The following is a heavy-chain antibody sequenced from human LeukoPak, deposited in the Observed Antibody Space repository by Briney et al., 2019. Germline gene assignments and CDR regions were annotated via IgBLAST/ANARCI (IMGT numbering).Heavy chain of an antibody. D-gene: IGHD3-10*01. Sequence: SETLSLTCTVSGGSMTYYYWSWVRQPPGKGLEWIGYIYYTGSTNYNPSLKSRVTISVDTSKNQFSLKLSSVTAADTAVYYCARHEAYSGSGNQKGLDYWGQGTLVTVSS. J-gene: IGHJ4*02. CDR1: GGSMTYYY. CDR3: ARHEAYSGSGNQKGLDY. V-gene: IGHV4-59*08. CDR2: IYYTGST.